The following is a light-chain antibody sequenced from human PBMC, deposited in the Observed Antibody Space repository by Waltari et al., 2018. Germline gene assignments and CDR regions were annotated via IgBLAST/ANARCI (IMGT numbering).Light chain of an antibody. CDR1: HLGNSS. CDR3: QVLDGEDHPAVV. CDR2: YDT. J-gene: IGLJ2*01. V-gene: IGLV3-21*04. Sequence: SYVLPPPPPVSVAPGETARLTCGGNHLGNSSVHWYQQKRAQTRVLGIYYDTDRPSGIPERFSVSNTQNTATLTISRVEAEDEADYYCQVLDGEDHPAVVFGGWTKLTVL.